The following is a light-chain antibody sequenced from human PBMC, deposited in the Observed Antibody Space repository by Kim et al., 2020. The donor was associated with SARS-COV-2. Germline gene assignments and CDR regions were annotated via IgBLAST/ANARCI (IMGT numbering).Light chain of an antibody. J-gene: IGKJ1*01. CDR2: AAS. CDR1: QSVSGSQ. V-gene: IGKV3-20*01. Sequence: EIVLTQSPGTLSLSPGERATLSCRASQSVSGSQLAWYQQKPGQAPTLLIYAASTRAAGIPDRFSGRGSGTDFTLTISRLEPEDFAVYYCQQYGSSPRTFGQGTKVDIK. CDR3: QQYGSSPRT.